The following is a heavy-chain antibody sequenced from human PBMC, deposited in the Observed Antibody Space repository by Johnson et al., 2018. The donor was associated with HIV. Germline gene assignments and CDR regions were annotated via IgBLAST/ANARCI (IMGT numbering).Heavy chain of an antibody. J-gene: IGHJ3*02. CDR2: IYNGGST. V-gene: IGHV3-66*02. D-gene: IGHD3-10*01. Sequence: MQLVESGGGLVEPGGSLRLSCAASGFTFSNAWMSWVRQAPGKGLEWVSVIYNGGSTYFADSVKGRFAISRDNSKNTLFLQMNSLSAEDTTVYYCAREGQEFNDAFDIWGQGTMVTVS. CDR3: AREGQEFNDAFDI. CDR1: GFTFSNAW.